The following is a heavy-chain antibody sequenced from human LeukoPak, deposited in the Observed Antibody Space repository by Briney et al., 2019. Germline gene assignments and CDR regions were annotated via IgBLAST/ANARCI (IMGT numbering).Heavy chain of an antibody. J-gene: IGHJ6*03. D-gene: IGHD4-17*01. Sequence: PGGSLRLSCAASGFTFSSYSMNWVRQAPGKGLEWVSSISSSSYIYYADSVKGRFTISRDNAKNSLYLQMNSLRAEDTAVYYCARVNYGDIYYYYYMDVWGKGTTVTVSS. CDR3: ARVNYGDIYYYYYMDV. CDR1: GFTFSSYS. V-gene: IGHV3-21*01. CDR2: ISSSSYI.